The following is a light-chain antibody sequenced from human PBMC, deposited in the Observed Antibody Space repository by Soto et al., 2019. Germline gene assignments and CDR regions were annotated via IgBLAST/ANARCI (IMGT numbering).Light chain of an antibody. V-gene: IGKV1-5*03. Sequence: DIQMTQSPPTLSASVGDRVTITCWASQTISPWLAWYQQKPGKAPKVLIYKASTLESGVPSRFSGSGSGTEFTLTISSLQPDDFATYYCQQYRTYSRTFGPGTKVEIK. CDR3: QQYRTYSRT. CDR1: QTISPW. J-gene: IGKJ1*01. CDR2: KAS.